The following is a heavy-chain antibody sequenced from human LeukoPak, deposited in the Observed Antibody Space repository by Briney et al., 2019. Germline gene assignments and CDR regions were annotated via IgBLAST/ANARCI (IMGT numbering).Heavy chain of an antibody. V-gene: IGHV3-64D*09. D-gene: IGHD6-19*01. CDR2: VSSNVYST. Sequence: GGSLRLSCSASGFTFSTYAMHWVRQAPGKGLEYVSSVSSNVYSTHYADSAKVRFAIPRDNSKNTLYLQMSSLRTEDTAVYYCVKDSKSSGWYVPPNFDYWGQGTLVTVSS. J-gene: IGHJ4*02. CDR3: VKDSKSSGWYVPPNFDY. CDR1: GFTFSTYA.